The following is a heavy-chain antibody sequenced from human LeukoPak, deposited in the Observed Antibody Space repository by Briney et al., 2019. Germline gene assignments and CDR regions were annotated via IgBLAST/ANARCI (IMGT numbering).Heavy chain of an antibody. CDR1: AFTFSSYT. V-gene: IGHV3-33*06. Sequence: PGGSLRLSCAASAFTFSSYTMSWVRQAPGKGLEWVAVIWYDGSNKIYADSVKGRFTISRDNSRNTLYLQMNSLRAEDTAVYYCTKPPGNTPAQSGMDVWGQGTTVTVSS. D-gene: IGHD2/OR15-2a*01. CDR3: TKPPGNTPAQSGMDV. CDR2: IWYDGSNK. J-gene: IGHJ6*02.